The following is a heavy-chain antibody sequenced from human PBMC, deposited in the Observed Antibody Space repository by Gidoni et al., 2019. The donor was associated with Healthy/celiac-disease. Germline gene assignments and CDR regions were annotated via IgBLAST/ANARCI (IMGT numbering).Heavy chain of an antibody. D-gene: IGHD6-13*01. CDR1: GRPISSYS. V-gene: IGHV4-59*01. CDR2: IYYSWST. Sequence: QVQLQETGTGLVKPSGPLSLTCTVAGRPISSYSWSWIRQPPGKGLEWLGYIYYSWSTNYNPSLKRRVTISVDTSKTQFSLKLSSVTAADTAVYYCARVQPGIASAGYFDLWGRGTLVTVSS. CDR3: ARVQPGIASAGYFDL. J-gene: IGHJ2*01.